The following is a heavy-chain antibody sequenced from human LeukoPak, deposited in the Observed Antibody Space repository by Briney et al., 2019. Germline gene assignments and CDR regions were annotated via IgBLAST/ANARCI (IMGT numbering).Heavy chain of an antibody. V-gene: IGHV3-30*03. CDR3: ARVGYCSGGSCYSEYFDY. Sequence: PGRSLRLSCAASGFTFSSYGMHWVRQAPGKGLEWVAVISYDGSNKYYADSVKGRFTISRDNSKNTLYLQMNSLRAEDTAVYYCARVGYCSGGSCYSEYFDYWGQGTLVTVSS. D-gene: IGHD2-15*01. J-gene: IGHJ4*02. CDR2: ISYDGSNK. CDR1: GFTFSSYG.